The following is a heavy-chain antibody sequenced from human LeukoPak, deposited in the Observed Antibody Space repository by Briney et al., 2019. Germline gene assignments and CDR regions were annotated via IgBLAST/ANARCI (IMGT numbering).Heavy chain of an antibody. J-gene: IGHJ4*02. V-gene: IGHV3-23*01. CDR1: GFTFSSYA. Sequence: PGGSLRLSCAASGFTFSSYAMSWVRQAPGKGPEWVSVISGSGGSTYYAGSVKGRSTISGDNSKNTLYLQMNSLRAEDTAVYYCAKGDFEYYYDSSGYYGYWGQGTLVTVSS. CDR3: AKGDFEYYYDSSGYYGY. D-gene: IGHD3-22*01. CDR2: ISGSGGST.